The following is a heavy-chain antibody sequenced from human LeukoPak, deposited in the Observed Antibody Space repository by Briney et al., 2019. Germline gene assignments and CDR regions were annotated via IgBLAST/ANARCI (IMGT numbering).Heavy chain of an antibody. CDR3: AGDRVVPAARMYYYYYYYMDV. J-gene: IGHJ6*03. Sequence: SETLSLTCAVYGGSFSDYWWTWIRQSPGKGLEWIGEVNHSGRTNYNPSLKSRVTISVDTSKNQFSLKLSSVTAADTAVYYCAGDRVVPAARMYYYYYYYMDVWGKGTTVTVSS. V-gene: IGHV4-34*01. CDR1: GGSFSDYW. CDR2: VNHSGRT. D-gene: IGHD2-2*01.